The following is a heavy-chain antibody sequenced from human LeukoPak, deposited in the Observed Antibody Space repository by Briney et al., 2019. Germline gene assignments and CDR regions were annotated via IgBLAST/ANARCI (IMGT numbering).Heavy chain of an antibody. CDR2: IIPILGIA. D-gene: IGHD3-9*01. V-gene: IGHV1-69*04. CDR3: ARDRYDILRASGMDV. CDR1: GGTFSSYA. J-gene: IGHJ6*02. Sequence: SVKVSCKASGGTFSSYAISWVRQAPGQGLEWMGRIIPILGIANYAQKFQGRVTITADKSTSTAYMELSSLRSEDTAVYYCARDRYDILRASGMDVWGQGTTVTVSS.